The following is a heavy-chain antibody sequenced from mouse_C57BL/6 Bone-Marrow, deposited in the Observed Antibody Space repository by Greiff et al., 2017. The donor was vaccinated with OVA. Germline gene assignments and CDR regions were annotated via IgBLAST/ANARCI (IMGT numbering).Heavy chain of an antibody. J-gene: IGHJ1*03. CDR2: IDPETGGT. CDR1: GYTFTDYE. Sequence: QVQLQQSGAELVRPGASVTLSCKASGYTFTDYEMHWVKQTPVHGLEWIGAIDPETGGTAYNQKFKGKAILTADKSSSTAYMELRSLTSEDSAVYYCTSTPSYYYGSSFHWYFDVWGTGTTVTVSS. CDR3: TSTPSYYYGSSFHWYFDV. V-gene: IGHV1-15*01. D-gene: IGHD1-1*01.